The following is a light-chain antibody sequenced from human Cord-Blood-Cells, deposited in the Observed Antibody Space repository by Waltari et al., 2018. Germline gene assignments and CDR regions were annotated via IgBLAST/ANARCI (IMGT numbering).Light chain of an antibody. CDR1: QSVLYSSNNKNY. Sequence: VMTQSPDSLAVSLGERATINCKSSQSVLYSSNNKNYLAWYQQKPGQPPKLLIYWASTRESGVPDRFSGSGSGTDFTLTISSLQAEDVAVYYCQQYYSTPLTFGGGTKVEIK. V-gene: IGKV4-1*01. CDR2: WAS. J-gene: IGKJ4*01. CDR3: QQYYSTPLT.